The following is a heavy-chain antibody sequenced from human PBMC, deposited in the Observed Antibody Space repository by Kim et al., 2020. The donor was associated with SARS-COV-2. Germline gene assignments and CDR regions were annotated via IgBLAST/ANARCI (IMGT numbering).Heavy chain of an antibody. D-gene: IGHD6-6*01. CDR1: GYTFTSYG. CDR2: ISAYNGNT. CDR3: ARDSRSSSSLHYYYYGMDV. V-gene: IGHV1-18*01. J-gene: IGHJ6*02. Sequence: ASLKVSCKASGYTFTSYGISWVRQAPGQGLEWMGWISAYNGNTNYAQKLQGRVTMTTDTSTSTAYMELRSLRSDDTAVYYCARDSRSSSSLHYYYYGMDVWGQGTTVTVSS.